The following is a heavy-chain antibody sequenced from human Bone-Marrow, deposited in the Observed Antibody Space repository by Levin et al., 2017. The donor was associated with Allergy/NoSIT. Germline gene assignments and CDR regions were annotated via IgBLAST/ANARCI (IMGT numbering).Heavy chain of an antibody. CDR2: INPSSGDS. V-gene: IGHV1-2*02. CDR3: AIQTLAPKKFESHYYHHYGMDV. D-gene: IGHD1-1*01. Sequence: GASVKVSCKTSGYTFTDHWLHWVRQAPGQGLEWVGWINPSSGDSAFAQHLEGRVTVTSDMSTTTVYMEMNRLTSDDTAVYYCAIQTLAPKKFESHYYHHYGMDVWGQGTTVIVSS. CDR1: GYTFTDHW. J-gene: IGHJ6*02.